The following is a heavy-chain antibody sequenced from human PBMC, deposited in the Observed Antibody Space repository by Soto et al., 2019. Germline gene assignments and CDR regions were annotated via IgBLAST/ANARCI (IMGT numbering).Heavy chain of an antibody. CDR2: IYYSGST. CDR3: ARIPYDILTGYGYYGMDV. D-gene: IGHD3-9*01. J-gene: IGHJ6*02. CDR1: GGSVSSGSYY. Sequence: QVQLQESGPGLVKPSETLSLTCTVSGGSVSSGSYYWSWIRQPPGKGLEWIGYIYYSGSTNYNPSRQSRVNIVVDTSKTQFSPKLSSVTAADTAVYYCARIPYDILTGYGYYGMDVWGQGTTVTVSS. V-gene: IGHV4-61*01.